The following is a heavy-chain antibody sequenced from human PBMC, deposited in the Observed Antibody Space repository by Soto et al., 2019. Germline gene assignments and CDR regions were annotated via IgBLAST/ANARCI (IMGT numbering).Heavy chain of an antibody. V-gene: IGHV3-33*01. CDR1: GFTFRSCG. Sequence: QVQMVESGGGVVQPGRSLRLSCAVSGFTFRSCGLHWVRQAPGKGLERVAGIWYERRNKYYADSVKGRFTISRDSSENTLYLQMHSLRVEDTAVYYCASDLGRHDYDRNDVFNFWGHGTMVTVS. D-gene: IGHD1-1*01. J-gene: IGHJ3*01. CDR3: ASDLGRHDYDRNDVFNF. CDR2: IWYERRNK.